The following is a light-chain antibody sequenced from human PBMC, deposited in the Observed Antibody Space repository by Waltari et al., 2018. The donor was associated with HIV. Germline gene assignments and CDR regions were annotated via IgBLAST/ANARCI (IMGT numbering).Light chain of an antibody. CDR1: ENLVSRDGYTY. V-gene: IGKV2-30*01. CDR3: MQGTHGPPS. Sequence: TQSPVSLSVTLGQPASISCSSAENLVSRDGYTYLTWFRQRPVQSPRRLIYRVSNLDPGVADRFRGSEAGMKFTLTISGVEAEDVGVLYCMQGTHGPPSFGRGTRLDIK. CDR2: RVS. J-gene: IGKJ2*03.